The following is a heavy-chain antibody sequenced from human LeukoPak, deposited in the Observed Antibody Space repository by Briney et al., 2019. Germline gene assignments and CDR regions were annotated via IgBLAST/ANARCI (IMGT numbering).Heavy chain of an antibody. J-gene: IGHJ4*02. CDR3: ANVDIATAGGDC. CDR2: ITSSGSTK. D-gene: IGHD6-13*01. Sequence: GGSLRLSCAASGFIFSSYEMNWVRQAPGKGLEWVSYITSSGSTKHYGDSVKGRFTISRDNAKNSVYLQINSLRAEDTAVYYCANVDIATAGGDCWGQGTLVIVSS. V-gene: IGHV3-48*03. CDR1: GFIFSSYE.